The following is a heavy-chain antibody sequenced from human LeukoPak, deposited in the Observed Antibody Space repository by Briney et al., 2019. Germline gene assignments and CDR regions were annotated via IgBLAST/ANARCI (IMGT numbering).Heavy chain of an antibody. CDR2: IYTSGST. J-gene: IGHJ3*01. CDR1: GGSISSYY. CDR3: AREGSTMVRGVIVV. Sequence: SETLSLTCTVSGGSISSYYWSWIRQPAGKGLEWIGRIYTSGSTNYNPSLKSRVTMSVDTSKNQFSLKLSSVTAADTAVYYCAREGSTMVRGVIVVWGQGTMVTVSS. D-gene: IGHD3-10*01. V-gene: IGHV4-4*07.